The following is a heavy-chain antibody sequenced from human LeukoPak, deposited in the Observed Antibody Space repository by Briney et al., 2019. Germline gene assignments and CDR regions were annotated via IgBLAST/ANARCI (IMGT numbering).Heavy chain of an antibody. D-gene: IGHD3-10*01. CDR1: GGTFSSYA. Sequence: SVKVSCKASGGTFSSYAISWVRQAPGQGLEWMGRIIPILGIANYAQKFQGRVTITADKSTSTAYMELSSLRSEDTAVYYCARGGSSGFGDTYWGQETLVTVSS. J-gene: IGHJ4*02. V-gene: IGHV1-69*04. CDR2: IIPILGIA. CDR3: ARGGSSGFGDTY.